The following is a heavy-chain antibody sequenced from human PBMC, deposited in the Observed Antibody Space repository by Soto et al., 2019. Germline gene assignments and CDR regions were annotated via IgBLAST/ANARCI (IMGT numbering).Heavy chain of an antibody. CDR1: GFNFDDYA. CDR2: IRWNSGGI. J-gene: IGHJ4*02. D-gene: IGHD2-21*02. Sequence: GGSLRLSCAASGFNFDDYAMHWVRQAPGKGPEWVAGIRWNSGGIHYADSVKGRFTISRDNAKNSLYLQMNSLRSEDTALYYCANAYCGADCYFDYWGQGPLVTVLL. V-gene: IGHV3-9*01. CDR3: ANAYCGADCYFDY.